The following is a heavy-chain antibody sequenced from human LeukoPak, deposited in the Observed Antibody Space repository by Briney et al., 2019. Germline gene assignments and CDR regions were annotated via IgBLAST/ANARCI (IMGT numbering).Heavy chain of an antibody. D-gene: IGHD5-12*01. Sequence: ASVNVACKACGYTFTSYVINWVGQATGQGLEWMGWMNPNSGNTGYAQKFQGRVTMTRNTSISTAYMELSSLRSEDTAVYYCARGRWLRHWFDPWGQGTLVTVSS. CDR1: GYTFTSYV. J-gene: IGHJ5*02. CDR2: MNPNSGNT. V-gene: IGHV1-8*01. CDR3: ARGRWLRHWFDP.